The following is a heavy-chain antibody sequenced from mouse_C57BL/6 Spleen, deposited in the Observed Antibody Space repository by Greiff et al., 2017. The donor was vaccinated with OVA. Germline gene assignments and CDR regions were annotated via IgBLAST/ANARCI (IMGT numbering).Heavy chain of an antibody. CDR3: ARIYYYGSSQYYYAMDY. CDR1: GFNIKDYY. J-gene: IGHJ4*01. Sequence: EVKLVESGAELVKPGASVKLSCTASGFNIKDYYMHWVKQRTEQGLEWIGRIDPEDGETKYAPKFQGKATITADTSSNTAYLQLSSLTSEDTAVYYCARIYYYGSSQYYYAMDYWGQGTSVTVSS. CDR2: IDPEDGET. V-gene: IGHV14-2*01. D-gene: IGHD1-1*01.